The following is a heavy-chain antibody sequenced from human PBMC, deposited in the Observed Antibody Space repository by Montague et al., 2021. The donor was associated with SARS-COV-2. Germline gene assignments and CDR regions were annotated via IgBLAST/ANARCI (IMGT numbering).Heavy chain of an antibody. D-gene: IGHD5-12*01. CDR2: VFGRRGT. CDR1: GGSISSYY. Sequence: SETLSLTCTVSGGSISSYYWCWIRQPPGNGLEWIGHVFGRRGTNYNPSLKSRVTISAHTSKNQISLQLSSVTAADRAADYCARGEWLRGGMDVWGQGTTVTVSS. CDR3: ARGEWLRGGMDV. V-gene: IGHV4-59*13. J-gene: IGHJ6*02.